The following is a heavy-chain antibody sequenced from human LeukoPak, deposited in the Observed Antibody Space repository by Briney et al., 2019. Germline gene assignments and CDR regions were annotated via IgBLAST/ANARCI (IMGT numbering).Heavy chain of an antibody. CDR2: IYYSGST. V-gene: IGHV4-59*08. J-gene: IGHJ4*02. D-gene: IGHD5-18*01. CDR3: ARHNPYSYGFVFLDY. CDR1: GGSISSYY. Sequence: SETLSLTCTVSGGSISSYYWSWIRQPPGKGLEWIGYIYYSGSTNYNPSLKSRVTISVDTSKNQFSLKLSSVTAADTAVYYCARHNPYSYGFVFLDYWGQGTLVTVSS.